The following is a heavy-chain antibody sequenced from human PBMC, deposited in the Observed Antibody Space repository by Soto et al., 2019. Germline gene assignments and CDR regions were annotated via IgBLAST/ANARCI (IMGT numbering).Heavy chain of an antibody. CDR1: GFTFSPYS. CDR2: ISSSGTYM. J-gene: IGHJ6*02. Sequence: EVQLVESGGGLVKPGGSLRLSCAASGFTFSPYSMNWVRQAPGKGLEWVSSISSSGTYMYYADSVKGRFTISSDDAKTSLYLQMNSLRAGDTAVYYCAGDRGYSRCGMGVWGQGTTVTVSS. D-gene: IGHD5-18*01. V-gene: IGHV3-21*02. CDR3: AGDRGYSRCGMGV.